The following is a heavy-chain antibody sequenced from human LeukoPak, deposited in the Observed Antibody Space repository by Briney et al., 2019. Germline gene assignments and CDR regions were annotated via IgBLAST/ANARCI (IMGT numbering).Heavy chain of an antibody. CDR1: GFTFGGHT. J-gene: IGHJ4*02. Sequence: GGSLRLSCTTSGFTFGGHTMHWVRQAPGKGLEWVAVISYDGSNKYYADSVKGRFTISRDNSKNTLYLQMNSLRAEDTAVYYCAREDYGDYVSNFDYWGQGTLVTVSS. V-gene: IGHV3-30-3*01. CDR3: AREDYGDYVSNFDY. CDR2: ISYDGSNK. D-gene: IGHD4-17*01.